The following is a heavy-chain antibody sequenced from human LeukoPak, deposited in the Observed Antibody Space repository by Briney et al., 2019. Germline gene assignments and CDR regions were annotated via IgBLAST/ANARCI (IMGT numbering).Heavy chain of an antibody. J-gene: IGHJ4*02. D-gene: IGHD5-18*01. Sequence: PSETLSLTCNVSGGSISNYYWSWIRQPPGKGLEWIGYIYYSGSSNYNPSLKSRVTISVDTSKNQFSLKLSSVTAAGTAVYYCARVWDTAMATGFDYWGQGTLVTVSS. CDR1: GGSISNYY. CDR2: IYYSGSS. CDR3: ARVWDTAMATGFDY. V-gene: IGHV4-59*01.